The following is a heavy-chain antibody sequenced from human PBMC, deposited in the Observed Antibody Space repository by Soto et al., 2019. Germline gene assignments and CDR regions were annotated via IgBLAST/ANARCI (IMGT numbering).Heavy chain of an antibody. CDR1: GFTFSSYS. CDR3: ARDNGDSYGYGSPFGY. J-gene: IGHJ4*02. V-gene: IGHV3-48*02. D-gene: IGHD5-18*01. CDR2: ISSSSSTI. Sequence: EVQLVESGGGLVQPGGSLRLSCAASGFTFSSYSMNWVRQAPGKGLEWVSYISSSSSTIYYADSVKGRFTISRDNAKNSLYLQMNSLRDEDTAVYYCARDNGDSYGYGSPFGYWGQGTLVTVSS.